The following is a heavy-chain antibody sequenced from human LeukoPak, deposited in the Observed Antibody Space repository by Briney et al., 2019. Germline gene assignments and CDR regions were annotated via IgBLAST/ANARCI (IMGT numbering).Heavy chain of an antibody. CDR2: INHSGST. Sequence: SETLSLTCAVYGGSFSGYYWSWIRQPPGKGLEWIGEINHSGSTNYNPSLKSRVTISVDTSKNQFSLKLSSVTAADTAVYYCARFAPRIAAAGTNYYYYYMDVWGKGTTVTISS. CDR3: ARFAPRIAAAGTNYYYYYMDV. D-gene: IGHD6-13*01. CDR1: GGSFSGYY. V-gene: IGHV4-34*01. J-gene: IGHJ6*03.